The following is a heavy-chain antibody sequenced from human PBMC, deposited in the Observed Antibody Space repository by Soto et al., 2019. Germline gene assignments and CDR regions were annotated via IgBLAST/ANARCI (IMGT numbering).Heavy chain of an antibody. J-gene: IGHJ6*02. CDR1: GFTFSSYA. CDR2: ISYDGSNK. V-gene: IGHV3-30-3*01. D-gene: IGHD2-2*01. CDR3: ARVVPAAMYYYYGMDV. Sequence: GGSLRLSCAASGFTFSSYAMHWVRQAPGKGLEWVAVISYDGSNKYYADSVKGRFTISRDNAKNSLYLQMNSLGAEDTAVYFCARVVPAAMYYYYGMDVWGQGATVTVSS.